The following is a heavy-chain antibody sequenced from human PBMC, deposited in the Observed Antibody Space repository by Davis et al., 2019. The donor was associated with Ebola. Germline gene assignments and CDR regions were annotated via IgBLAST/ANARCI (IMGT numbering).Heavy chain of an antibody. CDR3: ARGRNYYDSSGYFRIDP. CDR2: INHSGSA. Sequence: MPSETLSLTCAVSGGSIRSTNWWSWIRQPPGKGLEWIGDINHSGSANYNPSLKSRVTISVDTSKNQFSLNLRSVTAADTAVFYCARGRNYYDSSGYFRIDPWGQGTLVTVSS. J-gene: IGHJ5*02. V-gene: IGHV4/OR15-8*01. CDR1: GGSIRSTNW. D-gene: IGHD3-22*01.